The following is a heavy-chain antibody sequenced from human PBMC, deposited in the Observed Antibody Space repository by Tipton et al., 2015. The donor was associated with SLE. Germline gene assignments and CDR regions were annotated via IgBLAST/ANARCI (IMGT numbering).Heavy chain of an antibody. CDR2: INSDGSST. Sequence: SLRLSCAASGLTFSSYWIHWVRQAPGKGLVWVSRINSDGSSTAYGDSVKGRFTISRDNAKNTLYLQMNSLRAEDTAVYYCAGATVPYAFYIWGQGTMVTVSS. CDR3: AGATVPYAFYI. D-gene: IGHD4-17*01. CDR1: GLTFSSYW. V-gene: IGHV3-74*01. J-gene: IGHJ3*02.